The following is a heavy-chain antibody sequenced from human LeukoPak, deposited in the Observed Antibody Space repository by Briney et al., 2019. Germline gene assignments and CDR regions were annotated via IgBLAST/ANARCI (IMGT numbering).Heavy chain of an antibody. Sequence: GGSLRLSCAASGFTFSSYAMSWVRQAPGKGLEWVSSISGSGGDTHYADSVKGRFSISRDNSKNTLYVQMNSLGAEDTAVYYCAKRAAGTLVGHYFDSWGQGTLVTVSS. D-gene: IGHD2-21*01. CDR3: AKRAAGTLVGHYFDS. J-gene: IGHJ4*02. CDR2: ISGSGGDT. CDR1: GFTFSSYA. V-gene: IGHV3-23*01.